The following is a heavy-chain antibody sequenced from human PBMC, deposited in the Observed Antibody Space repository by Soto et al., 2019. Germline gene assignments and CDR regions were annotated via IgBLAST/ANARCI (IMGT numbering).Heavy chain of an antibody. V-gene: IGHV6-1*01. CDR2: TYYRSKWYN. J-gene: IGHJ5*01. CDR1: GDSVSSRSVT. Sequence: SQTLSLTCAISGDSVSSRSVTWNWIRQSPSRGLEWLGRTYYRSKWYNDYAKSVKSRITINPDTSKNQFSLHLNSVTPEDTAVYYCVRLIGNSWLDFWGQGTLVTVSS. D-gene: IGHD1-26*01. CDR3: VRLIGNSWLDF.